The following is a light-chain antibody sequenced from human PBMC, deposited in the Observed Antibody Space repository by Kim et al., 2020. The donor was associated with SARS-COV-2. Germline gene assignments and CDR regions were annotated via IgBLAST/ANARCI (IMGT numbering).Light chain of an antibody. Sequence: SVSPGQTATITCSGDKLEEAYASWYRQKPGQPPVLVIYQDTKRPSGIPERFSGSNSGNTATLTISGTQAIDEADYYCQSWDSRTGVFGGGTQLTVL. CDR2: QDT. CDR3: QSWDSRTGV. CDR1: KLEEAY. V-gene: IGLV3-1*01. J-gene: IGLJ2*01.